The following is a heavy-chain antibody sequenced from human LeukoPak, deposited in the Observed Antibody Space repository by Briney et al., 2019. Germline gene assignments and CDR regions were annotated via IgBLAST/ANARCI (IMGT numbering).Heavy chain of an antibody. D-gene: IGHD2-15*01. CDR1: GGSITNYY. V-gene: IGHV4-4*07. Sequence: SETLSLTCTVSGGSITNYYWSWIRQPAGQGLEWLGRIYYNVESNYNPSLKSRVTMSVDTSKNQISLKVNSVTAADAAVYYCARGPGAATQEAFDSWGPGTLVTVSS. CDR2: IYYNVES. CDR3: ARGPGAATQEAFDS. J-gene: IGHJ5*01.